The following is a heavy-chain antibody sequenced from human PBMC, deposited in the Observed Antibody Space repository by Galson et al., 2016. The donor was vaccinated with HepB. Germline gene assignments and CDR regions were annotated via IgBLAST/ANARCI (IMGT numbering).Heavy chain of an antibody. Sequence: SLRLSCAASGFTFSGYGMNWVRQTPAKGLEWVSSISSNSNYMYYADSVRGRFTISRDNAKNTLYLQMNRLTAEDTAVYYCARNPHGTNWIGAEYCQYGGQGTLVTVSS. D-gene: IGHD1-1*01. CDR2: ISSNSNYM. CDR1: GFTFSGYG. CDR3: ARNPHGTNWIGAEYCQY. J-gene: IGHJ1*01. V-gene: IGHV3-21*01.